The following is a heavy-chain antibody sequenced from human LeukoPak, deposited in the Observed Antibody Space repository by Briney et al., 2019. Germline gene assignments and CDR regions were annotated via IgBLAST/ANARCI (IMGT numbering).Heavy chain of an antibody. J-gene: IGHJ6*02. V-gene: IGHV4-31*03. CDR3: ARRSVGGLWFGEYNYGMDV. CDR2: IYYSGST. Sequence: SQTLSLTCTVSGGSISSGGYYWSWIRQHPGKGLEWIGYIYYSGSTYYNPSLKSRVTISVDTSKNQFSLKLSSVTAADTAVYYCARRSVGGLWFGEYNYGMDVWGQGTTVTVSS. CDR1: GGSISSGGYY. D-gene: IGHD3-10*01.